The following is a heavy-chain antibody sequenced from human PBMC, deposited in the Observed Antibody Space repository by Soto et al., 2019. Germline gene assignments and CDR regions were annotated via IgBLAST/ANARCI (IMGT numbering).Heavy chain of an antibody. CDR3: ARQGILTGYYTYDY. CDR1: GGCMGSGDAA. CDR2: IYYSGST. V-gene: IGHV4-30-4*01. J-gene: IGHJ4*02. Sequence: SETLALRCTVSGGCMGSGDAAACCIRQPPGKGLEWIGYIYYSGSTYYNPSLKSRVTISVDTSKNQFSLKLSSVTAADTAVYYCARQGILTGYYTYDYWGQGTLVTVSS. D-gene: IGHD3-9*01.